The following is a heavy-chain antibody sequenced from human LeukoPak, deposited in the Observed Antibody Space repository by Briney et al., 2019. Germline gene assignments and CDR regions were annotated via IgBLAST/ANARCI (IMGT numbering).Heavy chain of an antibody. CDR1: GDSISSSYW. J-gene: IGHJ4*02. V-gene: IGHV4-4*02. D-gene: IGHD1-1*01. Sequence: KASGTLSLTCAVSGDSISSSYWWSWVRQPPGKGLEWIGEIFHSRNTNYNPPLKSRVTISVDKSKNQFSLKLSSVTAADTAVYYCAREWAGTDYWGQGTLVTVSS. CDR2: IFHSRNT. CDR3: AREWAGTDY.